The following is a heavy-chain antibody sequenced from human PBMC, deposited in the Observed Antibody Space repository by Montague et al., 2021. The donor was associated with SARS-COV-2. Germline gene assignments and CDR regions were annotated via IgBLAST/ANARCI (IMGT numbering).Heavy chain of an antibody. J-gene: IGHJ4*02. Sequence: SETLSLTCTVSGGSISSYYCSWIRQPPGKGLEWIGYIYYSGSTNSNPSLKSRVTISVDTSKNQFSLKLSSVTAAATAVYYCARREWLRGGFDYWGQGTLVTVSS. D-gene: IGHD5-12*01. CDR1: GGSISSYY. CDR3: ARREWLRGGFDY. V-gene: IGHV4-59*08. CDR2: IYYSGST.